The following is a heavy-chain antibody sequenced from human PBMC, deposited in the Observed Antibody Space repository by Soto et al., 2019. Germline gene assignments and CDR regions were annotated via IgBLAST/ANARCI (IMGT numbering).Heavy chain of an antibody. D-gene: IGHD3-10*01. V-gene: IGHV1-2*04. J-gene: IGHJ4*02. CDR2: INPNSGGT. CDR1: GYTFTGYY. Sequence: GASVKVSCKASGYTFTGYYMHWVRQAPGQGLEWMGWINPNSGGTNYAQKFQGWVTMTRDTSISTAYMELSRLRSDDTAVYYCARGETGYYGSGSSDYYFDYWGQGTLVTVSS. CDR3: ARGETGYYGSGSSDYYFDY.